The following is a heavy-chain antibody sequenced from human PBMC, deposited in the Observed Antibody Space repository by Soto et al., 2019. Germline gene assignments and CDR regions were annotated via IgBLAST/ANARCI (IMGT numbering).Heavy chain of an antibody. J-gene: IGHJ4*02. CDR3: ERAGVGYPTGTWDY. V-gene: IGHV3-7*03. Sequence: GVTLTLSCTASEFIFINYGVSWIRQAPGKGLEWVANIKKDGSEKYYVDSVKGRFTISRDNAKNSLFLQMNSLRVEDTAVYYCERAGVGYPTGTWDYWGQGTLVTVSS. D-gene: IGHD2-2*03. CDR2: IKKDGSEK. CDR1: EFIFINYG.